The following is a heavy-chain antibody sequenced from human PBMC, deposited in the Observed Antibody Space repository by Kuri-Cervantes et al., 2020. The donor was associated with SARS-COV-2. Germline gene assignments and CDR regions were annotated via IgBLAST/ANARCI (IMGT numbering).Heavy chain of an antibody. CDR3: ARGTNINYYGMDV. J-gene: IGHJ6*02. V-gene: IGHV1-2*04. CDR2: INPNSGGT. Sequence: DSGKVSFKASGYTFTGYYMHWVRQAPGQGLEWMGWINPNSGGTNYAQRFQGWVTMTRDTSISTAYMELSRLRSDDTAVYYCARGTNINYYGMDVWGQGTTVTVSS. D-gene: IGHD1/OR15-1a*01. CDR1: GYTFTGYY.